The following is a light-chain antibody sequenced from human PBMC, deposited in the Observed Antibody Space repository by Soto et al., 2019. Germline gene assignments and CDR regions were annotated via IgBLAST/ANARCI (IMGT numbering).Light chain of an antibody. Sequence: LQTTHSPSTLSSSVEERVTITCRASQNIRSRLAWFQQKPGKAPKLLIYDASSLESGVPQRFSGSGSGTEFTLTISSLQTDDFSTYYCHQYHIYWTFCQGTKVDIK. CDR2: DAS. CDR3: HQYHIYWT. J-gene: IGKJ1*01. V-gene: IGKV1-5*01. CDR1: QNIRSR.